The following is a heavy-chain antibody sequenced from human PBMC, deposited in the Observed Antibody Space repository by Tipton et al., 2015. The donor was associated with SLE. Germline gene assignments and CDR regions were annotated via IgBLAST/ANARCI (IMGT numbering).Heavy chain of an antibody. J-gene: IGHJ6*03. V-gene: IGHV4-39*07. Sequence: LRLSCTVSGGSISSSSYYWGWIRQPPGKGLEWIGSIYYSGSTYYNPSLKSRVTISVDTSKNQFSLKLSSVTAADTAVYYCARDRYYYMDVWGKGTTVTVSS. CDR3: ARDRYYYMDV. CDR2: IYYSGST. CDR1: GGSISSSSYY.